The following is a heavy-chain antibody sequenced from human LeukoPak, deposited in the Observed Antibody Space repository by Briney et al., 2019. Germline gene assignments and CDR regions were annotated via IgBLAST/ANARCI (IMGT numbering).Heavy chain of an antibody. CDR2: ISAYNGNT. D-gene: IGHD2-15*01. Sequence: ASVKVSCKASGYTFTSYGISWVRPAPGQGLEWMGWISAYNGNTNYAQNLQDSVTMATDTSTSTAYMELRSLRSDDTAVYYCARDYCSGGSCFPTYYHYYYGMDVWGQGTTVTVSS. CDR3: ARDYCSGGSCFPTYYHYYYGMDV. V-gene: IGHV1-18*01. J-gene: IGHJ6*02. CDR1: GYTFTSYG.